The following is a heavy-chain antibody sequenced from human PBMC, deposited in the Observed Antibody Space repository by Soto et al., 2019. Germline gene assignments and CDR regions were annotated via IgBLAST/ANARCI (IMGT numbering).Heavy chain of an antibody. CDR2: IYYSGST. J-gene: IGHJ3*02. CDR3: ARYCEYDSSGYYPNDAFDI. CDR1: GGSISSYY. V-gene: IGHV4-59*08. Sequence: SETLSLTCTVSGGSISSYYWSWIRQPPGKGLEWIGYIYYSGSTNYNPSLKSQITISVDTSKNQFSLKLSSVTAADTAVYYCARYCEYDSSGYYPNDAFDIWGQGTMVTVSS. D-gene: IGHD3-22*01.